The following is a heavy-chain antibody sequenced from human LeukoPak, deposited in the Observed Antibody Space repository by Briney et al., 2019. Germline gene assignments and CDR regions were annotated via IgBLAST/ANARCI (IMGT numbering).Heavy chain of an antibody. CDR3: ATDVLMGDTNDY. Sequence: ASVKVSCKXSGYTLTELSMHWVRQAPGRGLEWMGGFDPEDGETIYAQKFQGRVTMTEDTSTDTAYMELSSLRSEDTAVYYCATDVLMGDTNDYWGQGTLVTVSS. V-gene: IGHV1-24*01. CDR2: FDPEDGET. J-gene: IGHJ4*02. D-gene: IGHD2-8*01. CDR1: GYTLTELS.